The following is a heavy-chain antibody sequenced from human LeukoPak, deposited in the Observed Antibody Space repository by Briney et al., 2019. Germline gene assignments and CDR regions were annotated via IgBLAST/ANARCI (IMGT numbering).Heavy chain of an antibody. Sequence: GGSLRLSCAASGVIFSDYSMKWVRQAPGKGLEWVAIIGRGGTPIYYGDSVKGRFSISRDNAKNSLYLQMNSLTVEDTAVYFCARNADGSTKNYGMDVWGQGTTVTVSS. CDR3: ARNADGSTKNYGMDV. V-gene: IGHV3-21*01. CDR2: IGRGGTPI. CDR1: GVIFSDYS. D-gene: IGHD5/OR15-5a*01. J-gene: IGHJ6*02.